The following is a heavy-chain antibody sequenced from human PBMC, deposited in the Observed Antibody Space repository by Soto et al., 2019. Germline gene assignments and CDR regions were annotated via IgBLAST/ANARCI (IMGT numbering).Heavy chain of an antibody. Sequence: QLHLRESGPGLVNPSETLSLTCTVSGGSITSSSYYWGWIRQPPGKGLECIGSIYYSGSTYYNPSLRGRVTISLDTSKNQFSLRLSSVTAADTAVYYCATQEVGGTYVYTFDPWGQGTLVTVSS. D-gene: IGHD1-26*01. CDR3: ATQEVGGTYVYTFDP. V-gene: IGHV4-39*01. CDR2: IYYSGST. J-gene: IGHJ5*02. CDR1: GGSITSSSYY.